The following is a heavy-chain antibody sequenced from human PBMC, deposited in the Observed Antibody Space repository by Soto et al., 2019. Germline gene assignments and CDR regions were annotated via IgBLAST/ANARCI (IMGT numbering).Heavy chain of an antibody. V-gene: IGHV3-23*01. J-gene: IGHJ3*02. CDR3: AKDDSSGYSPKAFDI. Sequence: GGSLRLSCAASGFTFSSYAMSWVRQAPGKGLEWVSAISGSGGSTYYADSVKGRFTISRDNSKNTLYLQMNSLRAEDAAVYYCAKDDSSGYSPKAFDIWGQGTMVTVSS. CDR2: ISGSGGST. D-gene: IGHD3-22*01. CDR1: GFTFSSYA.